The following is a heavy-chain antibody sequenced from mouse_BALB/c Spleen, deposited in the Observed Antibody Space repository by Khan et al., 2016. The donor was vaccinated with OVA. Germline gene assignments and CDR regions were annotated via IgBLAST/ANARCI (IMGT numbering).Heavy chain of an antibody. J-gene: IGHJ4*01. CDR1: GYSITSGYY. V-gene: IGHV3-6*02. CDR2: ISYDGSN. CDR3: ARRNGNYDYAMDY. D-gene: IGHD2-1*01. Sequence: EVQLQESGPGLVKPSQSLSLTCSVTGYSITSGYYWNWIRQFPGNKLEWMGYISYDGSNNYNPSLKNRISITRDTSMNQFFLKLNSVTTEDTATYYCARRNGNYDYAMDYWGQGTSVNVSS.